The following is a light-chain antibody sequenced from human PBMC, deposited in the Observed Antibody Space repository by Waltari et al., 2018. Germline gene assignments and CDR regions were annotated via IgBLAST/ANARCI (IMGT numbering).Light chain of an antibody. CDR3: QETLKTPLA. Sequence: DIQMTQSPSSLSASVGDRVTITCRASETITEFLSWYQKQSRLAPRLLISAASRLQNGVPPRFSGSGSGTNFTLTIANLQPEDFATYYCQETLKTPLAFGGGT. CDR2: AAS. J-gene: IGKJ4*01. V-gene: IGKV1-39*01. CDR1: ETITEF.